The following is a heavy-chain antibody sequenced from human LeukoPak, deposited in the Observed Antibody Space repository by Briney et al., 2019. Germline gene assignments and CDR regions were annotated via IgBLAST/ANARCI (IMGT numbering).Heavy chain of an antibody. CDR3: TTGDYVWGSYRTADY. CDR1: GFTFSSYG. CDR2: IKSKTDGGTT. D-gene: IGHD3-16*02. J-gene: IGHJ4*02. V-gene: IGHV3-15*01. Sequence: MSGGSLRLSCAASGFTFSSYGMHWVRQAPGKGLEWVGRIKSKTDGGTTDYAAPVKGRFTISRDDSKNTLYLQMNSLKTEDTAVYYCTTGDYVWGSYRTADYWGQGTLVTVSS.